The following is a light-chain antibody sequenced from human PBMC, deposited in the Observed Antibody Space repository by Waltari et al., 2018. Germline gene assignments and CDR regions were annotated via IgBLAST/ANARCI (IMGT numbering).Light chain of an antibody. CDR3: QSYDSSLSGVI. CDR2: GNN. J-gene: IGLJ2*01. V-gene: IGLV1-40*01. CDR1: SSNIGAGYD. Sequence: QSVLTQPPSVSGAPGQRITISCTGTSSNIGAGYDVHWYLQLPGTAPKLLLLGNNNPPSRVPDRFSASKSDTAASLAITGLQAEDEGDYYCQSYDSSLSGVIFGGGTKLTVL.